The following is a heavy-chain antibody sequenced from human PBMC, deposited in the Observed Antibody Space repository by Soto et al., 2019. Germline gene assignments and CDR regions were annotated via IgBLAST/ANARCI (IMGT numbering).Heavy chain of an antibody. J-gene: IGHJ6*02. D-gene: IGHD2-2*01. CDR3: ARDPGGYCSSTSCPPTYYYYYGMDV. CDR1: GFTFSSYA. CDR2: ISYDGSNK. V-gene: IGHV3-30-3*01. Sequence: QVQLVESGGGVVQPGRSLRLSCAASGFTFSSYAMHWVRQAPGKGLEWVAVISYDGSNKYYADSVTGRFTISRDNSKNTLYLQMNSLRAEDTAVYYCARDPGGYCSSTSCPPTYYYYYGMDVWGQGTTVTVSS.